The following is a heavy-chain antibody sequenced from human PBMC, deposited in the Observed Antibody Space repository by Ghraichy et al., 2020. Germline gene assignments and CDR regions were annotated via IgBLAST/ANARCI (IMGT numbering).Heavy chain of an antibody. CDR3: ARDRGRVITGTPVWFDP. J-gene: IGHJ5*02. D-gene: IGHD1-20*01. V-gene: IGHV1-69*06. CDR1: GGTFSSYA. Sequence: SVKVSCKASGGTFSSYAISWVRQAPGQGLEWMGGIIPIFGTANYAQKFQGRVTITADKSTSTAYMELSSLRSEDTAVYYCARDRGRVITGTPVWFDPWGQGTLVTVSS. CDR2: IIPIFGTA.